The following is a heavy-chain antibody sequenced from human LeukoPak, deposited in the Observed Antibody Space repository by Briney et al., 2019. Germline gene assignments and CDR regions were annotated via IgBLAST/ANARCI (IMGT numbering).Heavy chain of an antibody. CDR3: ARCFQWLAYFDY. Sequence: GRSLRLSCAASGFTFSSYAMHWVRQAPGKGLEWVAVISYDGSSKYYADSVKGRFTISRDNSKNTLYLQMNSLRAEDTAVYYCARCFQWLAYFDYWGQGTLVTVSS. D-gene: IGHD6-19*01. CDR2: ISYDGSSK. J-gene: IGHJ4*02. CDR1: GFTFSSYA. V-gene: IGHV3-30-3*01.